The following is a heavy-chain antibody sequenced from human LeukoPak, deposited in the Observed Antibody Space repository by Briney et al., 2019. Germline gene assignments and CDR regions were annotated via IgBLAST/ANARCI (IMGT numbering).Heavy chain of an antibody. CDR2: ISYDGSNK. Sequence: PGGSLRLSCAASGFTFSSYGMHWVRQAPGKGLEWVAVISYDGSNKYYADSVKGRFTISRDNSKNTLYLQMNSLRAEDTAVYYCAKDAAAGTGVMDWFDPWGQGTLVTVSS. CDR3: AKDAAAGTGVMDWFDP. D-gene: IGHD6-13*01. CDR1: GFTFSSYG. V-gene: IGHV3-30*18. J-gene: IGHJ5*02.